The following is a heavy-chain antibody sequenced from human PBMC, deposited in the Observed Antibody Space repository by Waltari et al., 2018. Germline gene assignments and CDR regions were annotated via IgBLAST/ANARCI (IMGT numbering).Heavy chain of an antibody. CDR2: IYHSGST. V-gene: IGHV4-38-2*02. CDR3: ARDFYSSSPGAFDI. CDR1: GYSISSGYY. Sequence: VQLQESGPGLVKPSETLSLTCAVSGYSISSGYYWGWIRQPPGKGLEWIGSIYHSGSTYYNPSLKSRVTISVDTSKNQFSLKLSSVTAADTAVYYCARDFYSSSPGAFDIWGQGTMVTVSS. J-gene: IGHJ3*02. D-gene: IGHD6-13*01.